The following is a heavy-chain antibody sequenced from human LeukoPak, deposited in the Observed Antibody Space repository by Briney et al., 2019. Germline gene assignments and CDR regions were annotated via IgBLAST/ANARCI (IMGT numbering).Heavy chain of an antibody. J-gene: IGHJ3*01. CDR3: AREVIIVGDSDAFDL. CDR2: IFYDGRA. Sequence: PSETLSLTCTISGGSISSANHFSSWVRQSPGEGLEWIGYIFYDGRAHYNPSLRSRLSMSIDVSKNQFSLSLGSVTAADTAIYYCAREVIIVGDSDAFDLWGHGTMVTVSS. D-gene: IGHD1-26*01. CDR1: GGSISSANHF. V-gene: IGHV4-30-4*08.